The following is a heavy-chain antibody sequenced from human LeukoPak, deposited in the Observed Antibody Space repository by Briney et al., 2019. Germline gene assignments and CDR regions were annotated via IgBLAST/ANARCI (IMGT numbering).Heavy chain of an antibody. V-gene: IGHV3-53*01. CDR2: IYSDGST. Sequence: GGSLRLSCAASGFTFYSYAMSWVRQAPGKGLEWVSVIYSDGSTFHADSVKGRFTISRDNSKNTLYLQMNSLRAEDTAVYYCARAPVVGQGGYWGQGTLVTVSS. CDR3: ARAPVVGQGGY. D-gene: IGHD2-15*01. CDR1: GFTFYSYA. J-gene: IGHJ4*02.